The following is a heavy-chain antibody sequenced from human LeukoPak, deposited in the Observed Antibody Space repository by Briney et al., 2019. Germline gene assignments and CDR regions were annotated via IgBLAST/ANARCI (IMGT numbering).Heavy chain of an antibody. D-gene: IGHD1-26*01. V-gene: IGHV3-23*01. J-gene: IGHJ4*02. Sequence: GGSLRLSCAASGFSFTTYAMTWVRQLPGKGLEWVSAITTSGGTTKYADSVKGRFTISRDNSKNTLYLQMNSLRAEDTAVYYCASGSSFDYWGQGTLVTVSS. CDR2: ITTSGGTT. CDR1: GFSFTTYA. CDR3: ASGSSFDY.